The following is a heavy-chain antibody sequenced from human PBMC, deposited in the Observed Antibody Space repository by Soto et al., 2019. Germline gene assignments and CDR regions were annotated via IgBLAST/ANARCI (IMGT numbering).Heavy chain of an antibody. Sequence: VGSLRLSCAASGFTFSSYDIHWVRQATGNGLEWVSGTNTAGDTYYPGSVKGRITISRENAKSTLYLQMNSLRAGDTAVYYCVRAARRYWYFDLWGRGTLVTVSS. V-gene: IGHV3-13*01. CDR3: VRAARRYWYFDL. CDR1: GFTFSSYD. J-gene: IGHJ2*01. D-gene: IGHD6-6*01. CDR2: TNTAGDT.